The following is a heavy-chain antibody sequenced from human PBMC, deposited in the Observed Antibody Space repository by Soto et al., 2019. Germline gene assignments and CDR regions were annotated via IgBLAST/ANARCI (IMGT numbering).Heavy chain of an antibody. J-gene: IGHJ6*02. V-gene: IGHV3-48*02. D-gene: IGHD3-10*01. CDR2: ISSTSSTK. Sequence: VGSLRLSCDASGFTFSSHGMTWVRQAPGKGLEWVAFISSTSSTKNYADSVKGRFTISRDNTKNSLYLQMSSLRDEDTAVYYCARRITMVRGPYYYYGMDVWGQGTTVTVSS. CDR1: GFTFSSHG. CDR3: ARRITMVRGPYYYYGMDV.